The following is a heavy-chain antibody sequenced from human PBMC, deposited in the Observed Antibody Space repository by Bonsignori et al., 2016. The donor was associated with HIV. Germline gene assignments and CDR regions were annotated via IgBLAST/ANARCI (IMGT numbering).Heavy chain of an antibody. CDR1: GYDFTNYW. CDR2: INPGDSET. J-gene: IGHJ5*01. V-gene: IGHV5-51*01. CDR3: ARLMSYCTGGTCFTTYNWFDS. Sequence: EVQLVQSGAEVKKPGESLNISCKASGYDFTNYWIGWVRQMPGKGLEWMGIINPGDSETRYSPSFQDQVSISADKSTATAYLQRSGLKASDTATFYCARLMSYCTGGTCFTTYNWFDSWGQGDPGHRLL. D-gene: IGHD2-8*02.